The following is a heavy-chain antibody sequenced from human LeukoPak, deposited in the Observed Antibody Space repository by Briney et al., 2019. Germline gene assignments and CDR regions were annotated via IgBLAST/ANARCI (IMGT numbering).Heavy chain of an antibody. CDR3: ARRRVGAISSYNWFDP. V-gene: IGHV4-39*01. Sequence: PSETLSLTCTVSGGSISSSSYYWGWIRQPPGKGLEWIGTIYYSGSTYYNPSLQSRVTISADTPKNQFSLKLSSVTAADTAVYYCARRRVGAISSYNWFDPWGQGTLVTVSS. J-gene: IGHJ5*02. D-gene: IGHD1-26*01. CDR1: GGSISSSSYY. CDR2: IYYSGST.